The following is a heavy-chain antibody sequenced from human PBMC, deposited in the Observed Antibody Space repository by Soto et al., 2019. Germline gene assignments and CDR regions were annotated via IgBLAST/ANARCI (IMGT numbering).Heavy chain of an antibody. CDR2: ISAYNGNT. V-gene: IGHV1-18*04. Sequence: ASVKVSCKASGYTFTSYGISWVRQAPGQGLEWMGWISAYNGNTNYAQKRQGRVTMTTDTSTSTAYMELRSLRSDDTAVYYCARKGDSSSWYGQDYYGMDVWGQGTTVTVSS. CDR3: ARKGDSSSWYGQDYYGMDV. D-gene: IGHD6-13*01. CDR1: GYTFTSYG. J-gene: IGHJ6*02.